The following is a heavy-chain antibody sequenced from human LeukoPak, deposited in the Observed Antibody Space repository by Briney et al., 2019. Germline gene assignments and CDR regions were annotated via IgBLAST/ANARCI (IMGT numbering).Heavy chain of an antibody. CDR2: ISGSGGIT. Sequence: QPGGSLRLSCAASGFTFSSYAMTWVRQAPGKGLEWVSAISGSGGITYYADSVKGRFTISRDNSKSTLYLQMNSLRAGDTALYYCAKDRIGSGTYYYFDYWGQGTLVTVSS. CDR3: AKDRIGSGTYYYFDY. CDR1: GFTFSSYA. V-gene: IGHV3-23*01. D-gene: IGHD3-10*01. J-gene: IGHJ4*02.